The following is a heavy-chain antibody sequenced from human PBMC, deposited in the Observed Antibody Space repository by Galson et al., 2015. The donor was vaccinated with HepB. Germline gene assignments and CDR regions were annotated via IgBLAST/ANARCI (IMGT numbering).Heavy chain of an antibody. V-gene: IGHV3-21*01. CDR3: ARDLPVAGTGAFDI. D-gene: IGHD6-13*01. Sequence: SLRLSCAASGFTFSSYSMNWVRQAPGKGLEWVSSISSSSSYIYYADSVKGRFTISRDNAKNSLYLQMNSLRAEDTAVYYCARDLPVAGTGAFDIWGQGTMVTV. CDR2: ISSSSSYI. J-gene: IGHJ3*02. CDR1: GFTFSSYS.